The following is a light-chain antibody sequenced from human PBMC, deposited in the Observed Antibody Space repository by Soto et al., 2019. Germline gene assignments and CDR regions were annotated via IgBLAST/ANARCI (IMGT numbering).Light chain of an antibody. CDR1: QSVSSN. CDR3: QQYNNLPRT. V-gene: IGKV3-15*01. Sequence: ETVMTQSPATLSVSPGAKSTLSGRASQSVSSNLAWYQQKPGQAPRLLIYGASTRATGIPARFSGSGSGTDFTLTISSLQSEDFAVYYCQQYNNLPRTFGQGTKVDIK. CDR2: GAS. J-gene: IGKJ1*01.